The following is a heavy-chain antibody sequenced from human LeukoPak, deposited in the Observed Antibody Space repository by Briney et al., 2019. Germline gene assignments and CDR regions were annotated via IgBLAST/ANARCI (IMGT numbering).Heavy chain of an antibody. CDR2: IYHSGST. D-gene: IGHD3-9*01. Sequence: PSETLSLTCTVSGYSISSGYYWGWIRQPPGKGLEWIGSIYHSGSTNYNPSLKSRVTISVDTSKNQFSLKLSSVTAADTAVYYCARESGHVLRYFDWLSFPNWFDPWGQGTLVTVSS. CDR3: ARESGHVLRYFDWLSFPNWFDP. V-gene: IGHV4-38-2*02. CDR1: GYSISSGYY. J-gene: IGHJ5*02.